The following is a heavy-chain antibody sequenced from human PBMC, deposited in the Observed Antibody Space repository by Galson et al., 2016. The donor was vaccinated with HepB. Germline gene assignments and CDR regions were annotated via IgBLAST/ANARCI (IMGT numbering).Heavy chain of an antibody. Sequence: QSGAAVKKPGESLTISCTGSGYSFTSYWIAWVRQMPGKGLECMGIIYPNDSDIRYSPSFQGQVTISADKSISTAYLQWSSLKASDTAMYYCARGMATIFPFDYWGQGTLVTVSS. J-gene: IGHJ4*02. V-gene: IGHV5-51*01. CDR2: IYPNDSDI. CDR1: GYSFTSYW. D-gene: IGHD5-24*01. CDR3: ARGMATIFPFDY.